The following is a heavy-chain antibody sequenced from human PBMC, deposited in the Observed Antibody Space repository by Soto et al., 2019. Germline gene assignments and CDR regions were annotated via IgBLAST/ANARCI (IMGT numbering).Heavy chain of an antibody. J-gene: IGHJ6*02. V-gene: IGHV3-11*01. CDR2: ITFSGNTV. Sequence: QVQLVESGGGLVKPGGSLRLSCAASGFTFSDSYMSWIRQAPGKGLEWISYITFSGNTVYYADSLKGRFTISRDNAKNSLYPQMNRLRAEDTAVYYCARVSWREKYGMDVWGQGTTVTVSS. CDR3: ARVSWREKYGMDV. CDR1: GFTFSDSY.